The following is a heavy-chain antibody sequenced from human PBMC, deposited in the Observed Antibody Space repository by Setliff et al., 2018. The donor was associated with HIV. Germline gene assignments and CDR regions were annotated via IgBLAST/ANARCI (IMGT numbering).Heavy chain of an antibody. V-gene: IGHV1-46*01. D-gene: IGHD3-22*01. Sequence: VASVKVSCKTAGYTFTAYFLHWVRQAPGQGLEWMGMINPSGGSASYAQKFQGRVTMSRDTSTSTVYMELSSLRSEDTAVYYCIWSGSSGLYYFDHWGQGTLVTVS. J-gene: IGHJ4*02. CDR3: IWSGSSGLYYFDH. CDR2: INPSGGSA. CDR1: GYTFTAYF.